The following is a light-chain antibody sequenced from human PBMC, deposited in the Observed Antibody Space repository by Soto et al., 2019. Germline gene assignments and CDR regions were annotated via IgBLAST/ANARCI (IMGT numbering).Light chain of an antibody. CDR2: RAS. CDR1: QSISSW. J-gene: IGKJ5*01. Sequence: DIPMTQSPSTLSASVGDRVTITCRASQSISSWLAWYQQKPGKAPNLLISRASNLESGVPSRFSGSGSGTEFTLTINSLQPADFATYHCQQYNSYPITFGQGTRLEMK. V-gene: IGKV1-5*03. CDR3: QQYNSYPIT.